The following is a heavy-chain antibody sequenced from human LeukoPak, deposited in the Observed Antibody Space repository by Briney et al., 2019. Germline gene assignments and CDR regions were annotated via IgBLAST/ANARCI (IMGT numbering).Heavy chain of an antibody. CDR3: ARVGLGWLRLDAFDI. Sequence: GSLRLSCAASGFTFSSYWMHWVRQAPGKGLVWVSRINSDGSSTSYADSVKGRFTISRDNAKNTLYLQMNSLRAEDTAVYYCARVGLGWLRLDAFDIWGQGTMVTVSS. CDR2: INSDGSST. V-gene: IGHV3-74*01. J-gene: IGHJ3*02. CDR1: GFTFSSYW. D-gene: IGHD5-12*01.